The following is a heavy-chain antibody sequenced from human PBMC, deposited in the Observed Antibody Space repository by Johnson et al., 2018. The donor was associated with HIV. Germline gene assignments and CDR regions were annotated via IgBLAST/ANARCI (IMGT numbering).Heavy chain of an antibody. J-gene: IGHJ3*02. CDR1: GFSFSSYG. CDR2: IQSDGRSK. CDR3: AKETRDSRSAFDI. V-gene: IGHV3-30*02. Sequence: QVQLVESGGAVVQPGGSLTLSCAASGFSFSSYGIHWVRQAPGKGLEWVTFIQSDGRSKYSADSVKGRFIISRDISKKTVFLQMNSLRPEDTAVYYCAKETRDSRSAFDIWGQGTMVTVSS. D-gene: IGHD3-22*01.